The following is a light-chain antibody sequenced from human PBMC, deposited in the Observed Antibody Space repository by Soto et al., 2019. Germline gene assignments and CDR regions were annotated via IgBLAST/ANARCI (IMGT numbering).Light chain of an antibody. Sequence: IQLTQSPSSXSASVGDRVTITCRASQGVRSYLAWFQQRPGKAPKLLIFGASTLQNGVPARFSGGGFGTEFTLTITSLQPEDFATYYCHQVYTYPRTFGQATKV. J-gene: IGKJ1*01. CDR3: HQVYTYPRT. V-gene: IGKV1-9*01. CDR1: QGVRSY. CDR2: GAS.